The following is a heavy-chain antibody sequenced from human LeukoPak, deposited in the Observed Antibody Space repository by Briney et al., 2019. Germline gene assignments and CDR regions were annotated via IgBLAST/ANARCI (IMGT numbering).Heavy chain of an antibody. CDR3: AREKDDAFDI. Sequence: ASVKVSCKASGYTFTNYAMHWVRQAPGQRLEWMGWSNAGNDNTKYSQEFQGRVTIARDTSASTAYMELSSLRSEDMAVYYCAREKDDAFDIWGQGTMVTVSS. CDR2: SNAGNDNT. CDR1: GYTFTNYA. J-gene: IGHJ3*02. V-gene: IGHV1-3*02.